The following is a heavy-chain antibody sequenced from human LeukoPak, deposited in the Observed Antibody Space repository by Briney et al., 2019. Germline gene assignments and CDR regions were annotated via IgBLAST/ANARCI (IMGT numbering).Heavy chain of an antibody. D-gene: IGHD3-22*01. Sequence: NASETLSLTCTVSGGSISSYYWSWIRQPPGKGLEWIGYIYYSGSTNYNPSLKSRVTISVDTSKNQFSLKLSSVTAADTAVYYCARREISSGYVYYFDYWGQGTLVTVSS. CDR3: ARREISSGYVYYFDY. V-gene: IGHV4-59*01. J-gene: IGHJ4*02. CDR1: GGSISSYY. CDR2: IYYSGST.